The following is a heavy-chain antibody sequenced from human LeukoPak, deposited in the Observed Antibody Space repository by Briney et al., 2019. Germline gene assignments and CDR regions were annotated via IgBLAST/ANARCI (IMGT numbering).Heavy chain of an antibody. CDR2: IRDDGNNK. Sequence: GGSLRLSCAASGFTFSSFGMHWVRQAPGKGLEGVAFIRDDGNNKHYVDSVKGRFTISRDNSKSTLYLQMNSLRAEDTAVYYCARSDSSSWSYYYYYMDVWGKGTTVTVSS. D-gene: IGHD6-13*01. CDR3: ARSDSSSWSYYYYYMDV. J-gene: IGHJ6*03. V-gene: IGHV3-30*02. CDR1: GFTFSSFG.